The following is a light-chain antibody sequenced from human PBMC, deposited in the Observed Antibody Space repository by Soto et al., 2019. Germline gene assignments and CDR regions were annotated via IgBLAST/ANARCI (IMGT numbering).Light chain of an antibody. J-gene: IGKJ1*01. V-gene: IGKV3-20*01. Sequence: IVLTQSPGTLSLSPGEGATLSCRASQRVPNNYLAWYQQKPGQAPRLPIYDASNRATDIPDRFSGSGLGTDFTLTTSRQEPEVDLVYYCPQCVSSSLLFGQG. CDR2: DAS. CDR1: QRVPNNY. CDR3: PQCVSSSLL.